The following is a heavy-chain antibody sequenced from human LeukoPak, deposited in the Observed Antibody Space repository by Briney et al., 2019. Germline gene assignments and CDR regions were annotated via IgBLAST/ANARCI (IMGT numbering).Heavy chain of an antibody. CDR1: GFTFSNAW. Sequence: GGSLRLSCAASGFTFSNAWMSWARQAPGRGLEWVGRIKSKTDGGTTDYAAPVKGRFTISRDDSKNTLYLQMNSLKTEDTAVYYCTRDSDYYGDYPYYFDYWGQGTLVTVSS. CDR3: TRDSDYYGDYPYYFDY. J-gene: IGHJ4*02. D-gene: IGHD4-17*01. CDR2: IKSKTDGGTT. V-gene: IGHV3-15*01.